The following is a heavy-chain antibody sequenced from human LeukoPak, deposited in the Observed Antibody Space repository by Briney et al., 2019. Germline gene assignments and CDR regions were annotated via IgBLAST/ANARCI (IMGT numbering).Heavy chain of an antibody. CDR3: AKAYRGSDTMFDY. Sequence: GGSLRLSCAASGFTFSNYAMSWVRQAPGKGLEWVSGIRGSGDGTYYADSLKGRFTISRDNSKNTLYLKMNSLRAEATAVYHCAKAYRGSDTMFDYWGPGTLVTVSS. CDR2: IRGSGDGT. CDR1: GFTFSNYA. V-gene: IGHV3-23*01. D-gene: IGHD3-10*01. J-gene: IGHJ4*02.